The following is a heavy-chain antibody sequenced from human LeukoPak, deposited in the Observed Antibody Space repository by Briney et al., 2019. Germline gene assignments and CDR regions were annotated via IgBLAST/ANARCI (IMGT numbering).Heavy chain of an antibody. CDR2: ISGSGSTT. J-gene: IGHJ4*02. V-gene: IGHV3-23*01. CDR1: GFTFSSYA. CDR3: AKDLRGSGWYFDY. Sequence: GGSLRLSCAASGFTFSSYAMNWVRQTPGKGLEWVSTISGSGSTTYYADSVKGRFTISRDNSKTTLYLQMNTLRTEDTAVYYCAKDLRGSGWYFDYWGPGTLVAVSS. D-gene: IGHD6-19*01.